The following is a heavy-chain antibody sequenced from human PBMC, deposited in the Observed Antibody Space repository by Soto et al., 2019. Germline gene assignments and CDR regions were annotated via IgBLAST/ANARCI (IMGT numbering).Heavy chain of an antibody. D-gene: IGHD2-2*01. J-gene: IGHJ5*02. Sequence: LRLSCAASGFTFSSYGMHWVRQAPGKGLEWVAVIWYDGSNKYYADSVKGRSTISRDNSKNTLYLQMNSLRAEDTAVYYCARETLDCSSTSCLGKKNWFDPWGQGTLVTV. CDR2: IWYDGSNK. CDR1: GFTFSSYG. V-gene: IGHV3-33*01. CDR3: ARETLDCSSTSCLGKKNWFDP.